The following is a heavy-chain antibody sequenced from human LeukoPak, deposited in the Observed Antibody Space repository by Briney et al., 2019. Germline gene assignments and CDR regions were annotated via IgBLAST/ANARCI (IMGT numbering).Heavy chain of an antibody. J-gene: IGHJ6*03. CDR2: ISAYNGNT. CDR3: ARDAENYSSGWYGYYYYYMDV. CDR1: GYTFTSYG. Sequence: ASVKVSCKASGYTFTSYGISWVRQAPGQGLEWMGWISAYNGNTNYAQKLRGRVTMTTDTSTSTAYMELRSLRSDDTAVYYCARDAENYSSGWYGYYYYYMDVWGKGTTVTVSS. D-gene: IGHD6-19*01. V-gene: IGHV1-18*01.